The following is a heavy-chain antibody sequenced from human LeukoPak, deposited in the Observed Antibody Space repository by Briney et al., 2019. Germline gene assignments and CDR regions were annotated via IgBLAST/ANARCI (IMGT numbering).Heavy chain of an antibody. V-gene: IGHV4-34*01. D-gene: IGHD1-26*01. CDR3: ARGGRIVGANY. Sequence: PSETLSLTCAVYGGSFSGYYWSWIRQPPGKGLEWIGEINHSGSTNYNPSLKSRVTISVDTSKNQFSLKLSSVTAADTAVYYCARGGRIVGANYWGQGTLVTVSS. J-gene: IGHJ4*02. CDR2: INHSGST. CDR1: GGSFSGYY.